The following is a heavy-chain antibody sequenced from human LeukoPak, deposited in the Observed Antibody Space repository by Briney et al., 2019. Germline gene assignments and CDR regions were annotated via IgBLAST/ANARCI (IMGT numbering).Heavy chain of an antibody. J-gene: IGHJ4*02. CDR2: INPNSGGT. V-gene: IGHV1-2*02. D-gene: IGHD2-2*01. CDR3: ARGSGPAGSQGDY. Sequence: ASVKVSCKASGYTFTGYYMHWVRQAPGQGLEWMGWINPNSGGTNYAQKFQGRVTMTRDTSISTAYMELSRLRSDDTAVYYCARGSGPAGSQGDYWGQGTLVTVSS. CDR1: GYTFTGYY.